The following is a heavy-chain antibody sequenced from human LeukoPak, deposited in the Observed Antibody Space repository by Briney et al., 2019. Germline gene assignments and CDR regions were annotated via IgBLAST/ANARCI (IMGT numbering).Heavy chain of an antibody. CDR1: SGSISTSNYY. CDR3: ARVTAMVTKRRGHFDY. J-gene: IGHJ4*02. D-gene: IGHD5-18*01. CDR2: IFYSGST. Sequence: PSETLSLTCTVSSGSISTSNYYWGWVRQPPGKALEWIGNIFYSGSTYYSPSLKSRVTISLDTSRNQFSLKLSSVTAADTAVYYCARVTAMVTKRRGHFDYWGQGTLVTVSS. V-gene: IGHV4-39*07.